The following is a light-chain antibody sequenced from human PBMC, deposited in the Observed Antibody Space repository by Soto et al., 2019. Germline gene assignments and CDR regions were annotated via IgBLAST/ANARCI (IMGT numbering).Light chain of an antibody. J-gene: IGKJ1*01. CDR3: QQNGSFHWK. CDR2: GAS. CDR1: QSVSRSS. V-gene: IGKV3-20*01. Sequence: DIGLTQSPGTLSLSPGERATLSCRASQSVSRSSLAWYQQRPGQAPRLLIYGASSRATGIPDRFSGSGSGTDFTLTISRLEHEDFEVYYCQQNGSFHWKFGQGTKVDLK.